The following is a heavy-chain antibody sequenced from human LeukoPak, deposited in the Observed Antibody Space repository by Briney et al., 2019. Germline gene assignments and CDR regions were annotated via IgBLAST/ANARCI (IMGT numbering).Heavy chain of an antibody. CDR2: IYGDGTT. Sequence: PGGSLRLSCEASGFNVSSNYMTWVHQAPGKGLEWVSLIYGDGTTDYADSVKGRFHISRHNSKNTLYLQMNSLRAEDTAVYYCARGIIYLDYWGQGTLVTVSS. V-gene: IGHV3-53*04. CDR1: GFNVSSNY. D-gene: IGHD3-10*01. J-gene: IGHJ4*02. CDR3: ARGIIYLDY.